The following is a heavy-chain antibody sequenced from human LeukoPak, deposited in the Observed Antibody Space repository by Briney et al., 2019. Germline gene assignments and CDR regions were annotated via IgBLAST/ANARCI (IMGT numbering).Heavy chain of an antibody. CDR3: ARAKGPGLDWFDP. CDR1: GYTFTGYY. CDR2: INRNSGGT. V-gene: IGHV1-2*02. Sequence: ASVQVSCKASGYTFTGYYMHSVRQAPGQGVEGMGCINRNSGGTNYAQKFQGRVTMTRDTSISTAYMGLSRLRSDDTAVYYWARAKGPGLDWFDPWGQGTLVTVSS. J-gene: IGHJ5*02.